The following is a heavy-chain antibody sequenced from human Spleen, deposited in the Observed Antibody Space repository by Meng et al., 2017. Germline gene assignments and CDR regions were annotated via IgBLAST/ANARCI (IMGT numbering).Heavy chain of an antibody. Sequence: QVTREEAGPGRVNPSGTLSLPCVVSCGSISSIGWWSWVRQPPGKGLEWIGEIYHGGDTNYNPSLKSRVTIAIDKSKNQFSLKLSSVTAADTAVYYCASWIYSCGWQWGQGALVTVPS. CDR3: ASWIYSCGWQ. D-gene: IGHD6-19*01. CDR1: CGSISSIGW. CDR2: IYHGGDT. J-gene: IGHJ4*02. V-gene: IGHV4/OR15-8*02.